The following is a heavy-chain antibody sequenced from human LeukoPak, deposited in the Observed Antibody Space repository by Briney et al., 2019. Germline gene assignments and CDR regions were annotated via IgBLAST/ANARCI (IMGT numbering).Heavy chain of an antibody. Sequence: SETLSLTCTVSGGSISSYYWSWIRQPPGKGLEWIGYIYYSGSTNYNPSLKSRVTISVDTSKNQFSLKLSSVTAADTAVYYCARVGGVRGVVVPAYMDVWGKGTTVTASS. CDR1: GGSISSYY. V-gene: IGHV4-59*01. CDR2: IYYSGST. D-gene: IGHD2-2*01. J-gene: IGHJ6*03. CDR3: ARVGGVRGVVVPAYMDV.